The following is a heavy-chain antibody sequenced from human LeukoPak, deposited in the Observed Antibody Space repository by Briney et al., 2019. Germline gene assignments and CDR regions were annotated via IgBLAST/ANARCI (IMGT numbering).Heavy chain of an antibody. V-gene: IGHV5-51*01. D-gene: IGHD1-14*01. CDR1: GFSFPSFW. CDR2: IYPGDSDT. CDR3: ARLKDHTIDY. J-gene: IGHJ4*02. Sequence: GESLKISCKGSGFSFPSFWIAWVRQMPGKVLEWMVIIYPGDSDTRYSPSFQGLVTISADKSISSAYLQWNSPVASDTAMSYCARLKDHTIDYWGQGTLVTVS.